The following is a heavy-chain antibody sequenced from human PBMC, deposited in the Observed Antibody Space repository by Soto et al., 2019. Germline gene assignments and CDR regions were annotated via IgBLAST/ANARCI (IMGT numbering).Heavy chain of an antibody. CDR2: INPSSGGA. CDR1: GYSFTGYY. D-gene: IGHD1-1*01. V-gene: IGHV1-2*02. CDR3: ARDRATTGTPALYYYGMDV. Sequence: GASVKVSCKASGYSFTGYYIHWVRQAPGQGLEWMGWINPSSGGANYAQKFQGRVTITRDASTSTAYMELSSLRSEDTAVYYCARDRATTGTPALYYYGMDVWGQGTTVTVSS. J-gene: IGHJ6*02.